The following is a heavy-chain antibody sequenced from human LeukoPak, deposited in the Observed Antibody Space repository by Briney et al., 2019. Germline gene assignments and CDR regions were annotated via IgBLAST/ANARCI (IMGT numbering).Heavy chain of an antibody. CDR2: ISGSGGST. CDR1: GFTLDNFA. J-gene: IGHJ4*02. D-gene: IGHD1-26*01. CDR3: AKGQGGGYSPSDY. V-gene: IGHV3-23*01. Sequence: PGGSLRLSCAPSGFTLDNFAMTWVRQAPGKGLEWVSAISGSGGSTYYADSVKGRFTISRDNSKNTLYLQMNSLRAEDTAVYYCAKGQGGGYSPSDYWGQGTLVTVSS.